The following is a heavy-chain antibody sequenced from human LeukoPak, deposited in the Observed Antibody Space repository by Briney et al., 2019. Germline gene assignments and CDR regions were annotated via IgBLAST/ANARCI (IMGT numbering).Heavy chain of an antibody. CDR3: AKLMDNNYDGSAFDY. Sequence: VASVKVSCKASGYTFTSYGISWVPPAPGQGLEWMGWISAYNGNTNSAQKLQGRVTMTTDTSTSTAYMELRSLTSDDTALYYCAKLMDNNYDGSAFDYWGQGTLVTVSS. V-gene: IGHV1-18*01. CDR1: GYTFTSYG. D-gene: IGHD3-22*01. CDR2: ISAYNGNT. J-gene: IGHJ4*02.